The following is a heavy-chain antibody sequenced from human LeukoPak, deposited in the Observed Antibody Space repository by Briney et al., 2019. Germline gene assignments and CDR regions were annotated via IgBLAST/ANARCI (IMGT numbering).Heavy chain of an antibody. CDR1: GFTFSSYG. J-gene: IGHJ5*02. Sequence: GGSLRLSCAASGFTFSSYGMHWVRQAPGKGLEWVAFIRYDGSNKYYADSVKGRFTISRDNSKNTLYLQMNSLRAEDTAVYYCAKPHRDAGGRYWFDPWGQGTLVTVSS. V-gene: IGHV3-30*02. D-gene: IGHD2-15*01. CDR3: AKPHRDAGGRYWFDP. CDR2: IRYDGSNK.